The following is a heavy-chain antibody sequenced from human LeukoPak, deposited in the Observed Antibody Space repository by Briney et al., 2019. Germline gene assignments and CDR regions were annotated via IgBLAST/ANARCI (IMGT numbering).Heavy chain of an antibody. V-gene: IGHV4-59*01. Sequence: NPSETLSLTCTVSGGSISSYYWSWIRQPPGKGLEWIGYIYYSGSTNYNPSLKSRVTISVDTSKNQFSLKLSSVTAADTAVYHCARDPYMYYFDYWGQGTLVTVSS. CDR2: IYYSGST. J-gene: IGHJ4*02. CDR3: ARDPYMYYFDY. D-gene: IGHD4-11*01. CDR1: GGSISSYY.